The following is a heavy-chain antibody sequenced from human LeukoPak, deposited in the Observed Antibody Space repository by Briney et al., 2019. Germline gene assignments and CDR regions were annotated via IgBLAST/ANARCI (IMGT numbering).Heavy chain of an antibody. CDR3: GRIGVGNPVKFFDY. CDR1: GFTFRSYS. J-gene: IGHJ4*02. D-gene: IGHD2-21*01. CDR2: ISSSSSYI. V-gene: IGHV3-21*01. Sequence: GGSLRLSCAASGFTFRSYSMNWVRQAPGKGLEWVSSISSSSSYIYYADSVKGRFTISRDNAKNSLYLQMNSLRAEDTAVYYCGRIGVGNPVKFFDYWGQGPLSPSPQ.